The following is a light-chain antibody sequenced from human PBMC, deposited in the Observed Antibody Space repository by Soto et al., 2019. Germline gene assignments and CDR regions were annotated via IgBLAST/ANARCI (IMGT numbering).Light chain of an antibody. J-gene: IGLJ2*01. CDR1: SSNIGSKY. Sequence: QSVLTQPPSASGTPGQRVTISCSGSSSNIGSKYVYWYQQLPGTAPKVLIYRNNERPSGVPDRFSGSKSGTSASLAISGLRSDDEGDYYCAAWDDNLSGVVFGGGTKVTVL. CDR3: AAWDDNLSGVV. V-gene: IGLV1-47*01. CDR2: RNN.